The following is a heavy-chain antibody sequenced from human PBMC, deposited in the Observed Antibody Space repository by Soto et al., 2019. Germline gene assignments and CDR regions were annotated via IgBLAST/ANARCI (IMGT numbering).Heavy chain of an antibody. CDR1: GFSFSSYA. D-gene: IGHD2-15*01. V-gene: IGHV3-23*01. CDR3: ARSGGAFVVVVAATSWKYGVDV. Sequence: EGQLLESGGGLIQPGGSLRLSCAASGFSFSSYAMNWVRQAPGRGLEWVSGISSSGDSTSLADSVKGRFAISRDNSKNTLYLQMRSLRGEHTAVYYCARSGGAFVVVVAATSWKYGVDVWGQGTTVTV. J-gene: IGHJ6*02. CDR2: ISSSGDST.